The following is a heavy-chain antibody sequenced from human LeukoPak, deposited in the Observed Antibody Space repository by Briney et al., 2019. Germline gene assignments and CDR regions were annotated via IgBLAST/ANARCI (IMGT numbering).Heavy chain of an antibody. CDR3: ARDREYYFDY. J-gene: IGHJ4*02. CDR2: ISSSSIYT. Sequence: PGGSLRLSCAASGFALSDYYMSWIRQAPGKGLEWVSYISSSSIYTNYADSVKGRFTISRDNAKNSLYLQMNSLRAEDTAVYYCARDREYYFDYRGQGTLVTVSS. V-gene: IGHV3-11*06. CDR1: GFALSDYY.